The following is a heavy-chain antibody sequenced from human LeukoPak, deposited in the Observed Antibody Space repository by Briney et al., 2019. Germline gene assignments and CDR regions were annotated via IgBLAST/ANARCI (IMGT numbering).Heavy chain of an antibody. V-gene: IGHV3-66*01. CDR3: ARGRVGYYFDY. CDR2: IYSGGST. CDR1: GFTVSSNY. D-gene: IGHD3-10*01. J-gene: IGHJ4*02. Sequence: GGSLRLSCAASGFTVSSNYMSWVRQAPGKGLEWVSVIYSGGSTYYADSVKGRFTISRDNSRNTLYLQMNSLRAEDTAVYYCARGRVGYYFDYWGQGTLVTVSS.